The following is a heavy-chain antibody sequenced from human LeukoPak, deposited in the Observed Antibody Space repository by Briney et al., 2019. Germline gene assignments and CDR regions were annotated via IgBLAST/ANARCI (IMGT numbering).Heavy chain of an antibody. J-gene: IGHJ5*02. Sequence: GASVKVSCKASGYRFAGYYMHWVRQAPGQGLEWMGWINPDSGGTISAQKFQGRVTMTRDTSITTAYMELRRLRSDDTAVYYCARGGMAARNAWFDPWGQGTLVTVSS. V-gene: IGHV1-2*02. D-gene: IGHD6-6*01. CDR1: GYRFAGYY. CDR3: ARGGMAARNAWFDP. CDR2: INPDSGGT.